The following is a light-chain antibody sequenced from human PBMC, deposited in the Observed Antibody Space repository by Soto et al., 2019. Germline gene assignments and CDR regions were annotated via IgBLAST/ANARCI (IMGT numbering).Light chain of an antibody. CDR2: NVY. CDR1: STDFVGYNR. Sequence: QSVLAQPPSVSGSPGQSVTISCTGTSTDFVGYNRVSWYQQPPGTAPKLMIYNVYDRPSGISYRFSGSKSGHTASLTIAGLQGEDEADYYCCSFTTIRTHVFGTGTKVTGL. V-gene: IGLV2-18*02. CDR3: CSFTTIRTHV. J-gene: IGLJ1*01.